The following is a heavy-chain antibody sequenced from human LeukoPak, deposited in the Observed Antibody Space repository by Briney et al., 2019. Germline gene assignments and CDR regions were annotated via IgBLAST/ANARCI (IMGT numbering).Heavy chain of an antibody. CDR3: TTAWGLWEQILVDF. V-gene: IGHV3-15*01. D-gene: IGHD3-16*01. J-gene: IGHJ4*02. CDR2: IKSKSDRGTI. CDR1: GFSFTDAW. Sequence: PGGSLRLSCAASGFSFTDAWMTWVRQAPGKGLEWVGRIKSKSDRGTIDYAAPVKGRFTISRDDSKDTVYLQMNSLKTEDTAVYYCTTAWGLWEQILVDFWGQGTLVTVSS.